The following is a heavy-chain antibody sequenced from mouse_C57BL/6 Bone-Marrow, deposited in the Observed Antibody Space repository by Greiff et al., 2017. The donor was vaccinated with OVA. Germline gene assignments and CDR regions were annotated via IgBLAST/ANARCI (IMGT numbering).Heavy chain of an antibody. CDR3: ARHYGYWYFDV. D-gene: IGHD1-1*01. CDR1: GYTFTSYG. CDR2: IYPRSGNT. J-gene: IGHJ1*03. Sequence: VQLKESGAELARPGASVKLSCKASGYTFTSYGISWVKQRTGQGLEWIGEIYPRSGNTYYNEKFKGKATLTADKSSSTAYMELRSLTSEDSAVYFCARHYGYWYFDVWGTGTTVTVSS. V-gene: IGHV1-81*01.